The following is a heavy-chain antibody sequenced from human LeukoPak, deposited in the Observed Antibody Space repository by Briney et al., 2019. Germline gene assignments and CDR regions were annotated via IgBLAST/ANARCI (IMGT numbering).Heavy chain of an antibody. CDR3: ARGGEYDYGDYVVGWFDP. J-gene: IGHJ5*02. CDR1: GYTFTSYG. D-gene: IGHD4-17*01. CDR2: ISAYNGNT. Sequence: ASVKVSCKASGYTFTSYGISWVRQAPGQGLEWMGWISAYNGNTNYAQKLQGRVTMTTDTSTSTAYMELRSLRSDDTAVYYCARGGEYDYGDYVVGWFDPWGQGILVTVSS. V-gene: IGHV1-18*01.